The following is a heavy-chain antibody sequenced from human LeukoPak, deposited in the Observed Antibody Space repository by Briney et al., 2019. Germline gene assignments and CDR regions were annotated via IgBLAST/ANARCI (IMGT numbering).Heavy chain of an antibody. CDR2: INTNTGNP. CDR1: GYIFTSYA. D-gene: IGHD6-13*01. CDR3: AKEGQYSSSWYLGY. Sequence: ASVKVSCKASGYIFTSYAMNWVRQAPGQGLEWMGWINTNTGNPTYAQGFTGRFVFSLDTSVSTAYLQISSLKAEDTAVYYCAKEGQYSSSWYLGYWGQGTLVTVSS. V-gene: IGHV7-4-1*02. J-gene: IGHJ4*02.